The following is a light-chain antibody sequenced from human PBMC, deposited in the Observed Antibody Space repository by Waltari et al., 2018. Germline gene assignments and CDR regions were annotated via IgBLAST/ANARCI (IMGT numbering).Light chain of an antibody. CDR1: QSVSGN. V-gene: IGKV3D-15*01. CDR3: QQYYDWRRVT. Sequence: EIVMTQSPATLSVSPGERATLSCRASQSVSGNLACYQQKPGQAPRLLIYSASTRATGIPARFSGSASGTEFTLTISSLQSEDSAVYYCQQYYDWRRVTFGQGTRLEIK. CDR2: SAS. J-gene: IGKJ5*01.